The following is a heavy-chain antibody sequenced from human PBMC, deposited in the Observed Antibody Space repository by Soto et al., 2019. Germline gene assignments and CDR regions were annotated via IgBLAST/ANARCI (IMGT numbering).Heavy chain of an antibody. Sequence: QVQLQQWGAGLLKPSETLSLTCAVYGGFVTSGSYYWSWIRQPPGKGLEWIGEMSHSGGTHFNPPLKSRVTISVDTSKNQFPLKMSSVTAADTALYYCARVERGTATTVVDAFDIWGPGTMVTVSS. CDR3: ARVERGTATTVVDAFDI. J-gene: IGHJ3*02. CDR1: GGFVTSGSYY. V-gene: IGHV4-34*01. D-gene: IGHD1-1*01. CDR2: MSHSGGT.